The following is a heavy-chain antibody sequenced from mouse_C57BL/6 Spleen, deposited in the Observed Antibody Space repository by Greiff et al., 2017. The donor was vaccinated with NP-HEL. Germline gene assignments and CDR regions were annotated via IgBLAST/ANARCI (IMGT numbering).Heavy chain of an antibody. V-gene: IGHV1-39*01. J-gene: IGHJ2*01. CDR3: ARERGFTTVASFDY. CDR2: INPNYGTT. Sequence: EVQLVESGPELVKPGASVKISCKASGYSFTDYNMNWVKQSNGKSLEWIGVINPNYGTTSYNQKFKGKATLTVDQSSSTAYMQLNSLTSEDSAVYYCARERGFTTVASFDYWGQGTTLTVSS. CDR1: GYSFTDYN. D-gene: IGHD1-1*01.